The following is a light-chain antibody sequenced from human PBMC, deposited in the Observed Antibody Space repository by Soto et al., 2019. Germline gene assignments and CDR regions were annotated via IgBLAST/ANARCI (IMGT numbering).Light chain of an antibody. Sequence: VVMTKSPATVSVSPEERATLSCRASQSVSSNLAWYQQKPGQAPRLLIYGASTRATGIPARFSGSGSGTEFTLTISSLQSEDFAVYYCQQYNNWPRTSGQGTKVDIK. V-gene: IGKV3-15*01. CDR2: GAS. CDR1: QSVSSN. CDR3: QQYNNWPRT. J-gene: IGKJ1*01.